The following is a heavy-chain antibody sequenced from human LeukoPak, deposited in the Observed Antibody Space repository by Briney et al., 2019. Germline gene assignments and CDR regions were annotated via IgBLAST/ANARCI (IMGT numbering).Heavy chain of an antibody. CDR3: ARAQTYYYDSSGYCFDY. Sequence: ASVKVSCKASGYTFTSYDINWVRQATGQGLEWMGWMNPNSGNTGYAQKFQGRVTMTGNTSISTAYMELSSLRSEDTAVYYCARAQTYYYDSSGYCFDYWGQGTLVTVSS. J-gene: IGHJ4*02. V-gene: IGHV1-8*01. CDR1: GYTFTSYD. D-gene: IGHD3-22*01. CDR2: MNPNSGNT.